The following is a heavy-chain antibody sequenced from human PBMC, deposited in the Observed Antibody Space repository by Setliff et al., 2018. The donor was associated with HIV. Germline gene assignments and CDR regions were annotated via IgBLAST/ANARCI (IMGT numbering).Heavy chain of an antibody. Sequence: PSETLSLTCTVSGGSISSSSYYWGWIRQPPGKGLEWIGSIYYSGSTYYNPSLKSRVTISVDTSKNQFSLKLSSVTAADTAVYYCARRHTAFDPWGQGTLVTVSS. CDR3: ARRHTAFDP. V-gene: IGHV4-39*01. CDR2: IYYSGST. D-gene: IGHD5-18*01. CDR1: GGSISSSSYY. J-gene: IGHJ5*02.